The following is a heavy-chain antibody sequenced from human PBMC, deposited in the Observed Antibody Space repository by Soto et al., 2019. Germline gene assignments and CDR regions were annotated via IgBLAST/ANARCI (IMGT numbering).Heavy chain of an antibody. CDR3: AKNSNRGYSSWGFDY. Sequence: SLRLSCAASGFTFSSYAMSWVRQAPGKGLEWVSAISGSGGSTYYADSVKGRFTISRDNSKNTLYLQMNSLRAEDTAVYYCAKNSNRGYSSWGFDYWGQGTLVTASS. CDR1: GFTFSSYA. D-gene: IGHD6-13*01. J-gene: IGHJ4*02. CDR2: ISGSGGST. V-gene: IGHV3-23*01.